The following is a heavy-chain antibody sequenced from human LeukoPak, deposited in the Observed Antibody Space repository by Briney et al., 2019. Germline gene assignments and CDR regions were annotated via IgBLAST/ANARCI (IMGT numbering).Heavy chain of an antibody. V-gene: IGHV3-15*01. J-gene: IGHJ4*02. Sequence: PGGSLRLSCAASGFTFSNAWMSWVRQAPGKGLEWVGRIKSKTNGGTTDYAAPVKGRFTISRDDSKNTAYLQMNSLKTEDTAVYYCTRPGGAVSGTQFDYWGQGTLVTVSS. CDR1: GFTFSNAW. D-gene: IGHD6-19*01. CDR3: TRPGGAVSGTQFDY. CDR2: IKSKTNGGTT.